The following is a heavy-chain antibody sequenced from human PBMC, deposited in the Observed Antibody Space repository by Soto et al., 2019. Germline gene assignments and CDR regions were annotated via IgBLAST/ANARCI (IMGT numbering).Heavy chain of an antibody. CDR1: GFTFSSYW. CDR3: ARGQWLPRDWFDP. D-gene: IGHD6-19*01. CDR2: IKQDGSEK. J-gene: IGHJ5*02. Sequence: EVQLVESGGGLVQPGGSLRLSCAASGFTFSSYWMSWVRQAPGKGLEWVANIKQDGSEKYYVDSVKGRFTISSDNAKNSLYLQRNSLRAEDTAVYYCARGQWLPRDWFDPWGQGTLVTVSS. V-gene: IGHV3-7*03.